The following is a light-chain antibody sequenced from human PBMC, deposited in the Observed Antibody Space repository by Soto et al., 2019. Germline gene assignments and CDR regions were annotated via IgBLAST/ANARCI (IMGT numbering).Light chain of an antibody. V-gene: IGKV3-20*01. CDR3: QQYGSSPWT. Sequence: EIVLTQSPGTLSLSPGEGATLSCRASQRISSTFVAWYQQKPGQAPRLLIYAASSRATGIPDRFSGSGSGTDFTLTISRLEPEDFAVYYCQQYGSSPWTFGQGTKVDIK. J-gene: IGKJ1*01. CDR2: AAS. CDR1: QRISSTF.